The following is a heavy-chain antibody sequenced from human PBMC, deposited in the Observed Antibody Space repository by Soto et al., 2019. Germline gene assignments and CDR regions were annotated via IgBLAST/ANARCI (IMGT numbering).Heavy chain of an antibody. J-gene: IGHJ4*02. CDR3: ARVEDYYDSSGYYV. V-gene: IGHV4-30-4*01. CDR2: IYYSGST. CDR1: GGSISSGDYY. Sequence: QVQLQESGPGLVKPSQTLSLTCTVSGGSISSGDYYWSWIRQPPGKGLEWIGYIYYSGSTYYNPALKSLVTISVDTSKNQFSLKLSSVTAADTAVYYCARVEDYYDSSGYYVWGQGTLVTVSS. D-gene: IGHD3-22*01.